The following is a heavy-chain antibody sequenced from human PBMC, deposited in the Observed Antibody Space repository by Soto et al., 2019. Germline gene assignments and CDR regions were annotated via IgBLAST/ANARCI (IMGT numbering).Heavy chain of an antibody. CDR1: GGTFSSYT. V-gene: IGHV1-69*08. Sequence: QVQLVQSGAEVKKPGSSVKVSCKASGGTFSSYTISWVRQAPGQGLEWMGRIIPILGIANYAQKFQGRVTITAEKSPSTAYMELSSLRSEDTAVYYCARDCSSTSCYAYPWGQGTLVTVSS. J-gene: IGHJ5*02. CDR2: IIPILGIA. D-gene: IGHD2-2*01. CDR3: ARDCSSTSCYAYP.